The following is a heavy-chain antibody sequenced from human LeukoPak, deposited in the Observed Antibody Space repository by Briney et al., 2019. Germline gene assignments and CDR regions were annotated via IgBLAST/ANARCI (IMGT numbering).Heavy chain of an antibody. CDR2: IYTSGST. D-gene: IGHD3-22*01. V-gene: IGHV4-4*07. J-gene: IGHJ4*02. CDR1: GVSISSYY. Sequence: SETLSLTCTVSGVSISSYYWSWIRQPAGKGPEWIGCIYTSGSTNYNPSLKSRVTISVDKSKNQFSLKLSSVTAADTAVYYCARDAEFYYYDSSGYRPRGVYFDYWGQGTLVTVSS. CDR3: ARDAEFYYYDSSGYRPRGVYFDY.